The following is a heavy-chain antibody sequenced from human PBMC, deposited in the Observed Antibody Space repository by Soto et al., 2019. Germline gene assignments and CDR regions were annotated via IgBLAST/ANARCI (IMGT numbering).Heavy chain of an antibody. Sequence: QVQLVQSGAEVKKPGASVKVSCKDSGSTFTSYVINWVRQANGQGLDCMGWKNPNSGNTGSAQKFPGRGTMTRNTSIGTAYMELSSLRSEDTAVYYCARGRYSSSWHFDYWGQGTLVTVSS. V-gene: IGHV1-8*01. CDR1: GSTFTSYV. CDR3: ARGRYSSSWHFDY. D-gene: IGHD6-13*01. J-gene: IGHJ4*02. CDR2: KNPNSGNT.